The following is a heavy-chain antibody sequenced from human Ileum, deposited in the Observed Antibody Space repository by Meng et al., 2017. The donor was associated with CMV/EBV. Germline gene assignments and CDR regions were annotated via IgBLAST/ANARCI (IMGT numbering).Heavy chain of an antibody. CDR2: INPNSGGT. V-gene: IGHV1-2*02. Sequence: ASVKVSCKASGYTFTGYYMHWVRQAPGQGLEWMGWINPNSGGTNYAQKFQGRVTMTRDTSISTAYMELSRLRSDDTAVYYCARAISSGWLHFDYWGQGTLVTVSS. D-gene: IGHD6-19*01. CDR1: GYTFTGYY. CDR3: ARAISSGWLHFDY. J-gene: IGHJ4*02.